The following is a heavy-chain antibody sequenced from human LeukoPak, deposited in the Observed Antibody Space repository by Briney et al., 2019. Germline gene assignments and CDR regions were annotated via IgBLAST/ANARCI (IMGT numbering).Heavy chain of an antibody. J-gene: IGHJ6*03. CDR2: IYPGDSDT. D-gene: IGHD3-3*01. CDR3: ARTGGYDFWSGYYSPPSDYYYYYMDV. CDR1: GYSFTSYW. Sequence: GESLKISCKGSGYSFTSYWIGWVRQMPGKGLEWMGIIYPGDSDTRYSPSFQGQVTISAEKSISTAYLQWSSLKASDTAMYYCARTGGYDFWSGYYSPPSDYYYYYMDVWGKGTTVTVSS. V-gene: IGHV5-51*01.